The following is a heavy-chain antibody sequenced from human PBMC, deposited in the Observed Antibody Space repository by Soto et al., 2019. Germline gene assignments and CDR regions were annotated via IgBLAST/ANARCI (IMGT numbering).Heavy chain of an antibody. Sequence: ESGGGVVQPGRSLRLSCAASGFTFSSYGMHWVRQAPGKGLEWVAVIWYDGSNKYYADSVKGRFTISRDNSKNTLYLQMNSLRAEDTAVYYCARDHTQWLVLDYWGQGTLVTVSS. CDR3: ARDHTQWLVLDY. V-gene: IGHV3-33*01. D-gene: IGHD6-19*01. J-gene: IGHJ4*02. CDR1: GFTFSSYG. CDR2: IWYDGSNK.